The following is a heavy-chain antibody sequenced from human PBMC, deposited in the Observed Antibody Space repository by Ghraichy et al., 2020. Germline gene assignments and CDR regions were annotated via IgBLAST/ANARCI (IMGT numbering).Heavy chain of an antibody. Sequence: SETLSLTCTVSGGSISSYYWSWIRQPPGKGLEWIGYIYYSGSTNYSPSLKSRLTISVDTSENQFSLKLSSVTAADTAVYYCARFKRTWYFDLWGRGTLVTVSS. CDR1: GGSISSYY. J-gene: IGHJ2*01. V-gene: IGHV4-59*01. CDR2: IYYSGST. CDR3: ARFKRTWYFDL.